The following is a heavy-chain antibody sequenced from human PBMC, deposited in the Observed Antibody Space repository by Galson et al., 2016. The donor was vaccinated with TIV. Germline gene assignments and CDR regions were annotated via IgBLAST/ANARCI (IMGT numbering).Heavy chain of an antibody. Sequence: SLRLSCAASEFSVSEHKYMYWVRQPPGKGLEWVSVITGGGTTYYADSVKGRFTISRDNPKNTLYLQMNSLRAEDTAVYFCARSYDSSGNRGRLDIWGQGALVTGAS. CDR1: EFSVSEHKY. D-gene: IGHD3-22*01. V-gene: IGHV3-53*03. CDR3: ARSYDSSGNRGRLDI. CDR2: ITGGGTT. J-gene: IGHJ4*02.